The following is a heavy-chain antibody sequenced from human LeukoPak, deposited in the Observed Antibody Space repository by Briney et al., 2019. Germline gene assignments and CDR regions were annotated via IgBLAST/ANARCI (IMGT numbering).Heavy chain of an antibody. CDR2: INPSGGST. J-gene: IGHJ6*03. Sequence: GASVKVSCKASGYTFTSCYMHWVRQAPGQGLEWMGIINPSGGSTSYAQKFQGRVTMTRDMSTSTVYMELSSLRSEDTAVYYCAREGDFWSGTNYYMDVWGKGTTITVSS. CDR1: GYTFTSCY. D-gene: IGHD3-3*01. CDR3: AREGDFWSGTNYYMDV. V-gene: IGHV1-46*01.